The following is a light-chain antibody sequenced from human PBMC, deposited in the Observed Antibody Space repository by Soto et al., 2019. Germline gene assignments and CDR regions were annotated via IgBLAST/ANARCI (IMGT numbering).Light chain of an antibody. Sequence: QSALTQPASVSGSPGQSITISCTGTSSDAGAYNCVSWYQHHPGKAPKLMIYEVSNRPSGVSNRFSGSKYGNTASLTISGLQAEDEADYYCSSCTNSITLELIFGGGTKLTVL. CDR1: SSDAGAYNC. CDR3: SSCTNSITLELI. CDR2: EVS. J-gene: IGLJ2*01. V-gene: IGLV2-14*01.